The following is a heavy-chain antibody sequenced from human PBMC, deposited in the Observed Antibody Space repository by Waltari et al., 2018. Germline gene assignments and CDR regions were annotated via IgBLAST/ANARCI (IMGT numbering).Heavy chain of an antibody. V-gene: IGHV4-38-2*02. CDR2: IYHSGST. D-gene: IGHD3-10*01. CDR3: ARDMRRITMVQGVILVY. CDR1: GYSISSGYY. J-gene: IGHJ4*02. Sequence: QVQLQESGPGLVKPSETLSLTCAVSGYSISSGYYWGWIRQPPGKGLEWIGSIYHSGSTYYNPSLKSRVTISVDTSKNQFSLKLSSVTAADTAVYYCARDMRRITMVQGVILVYWGQGTLVTVSS.